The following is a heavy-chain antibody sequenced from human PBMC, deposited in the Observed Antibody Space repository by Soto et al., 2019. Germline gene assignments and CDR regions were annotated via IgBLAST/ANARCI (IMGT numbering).Heavy chain of an antibody. CDR3: ARDKITGLFDY. D-gene: IGHD2-8*02. CDR2: MYNTGST. Sequence: SETLSLTCTVSGGSISSYYWSWIRQPPGKGLEWIGYMYNTGSTIYNPSLKSRVTISVDTSKNQFSLKLTSVTAADTAVYYCARDKITGLFDYWGQGTQVTVSS. V-gene: IGHV4-59*01. J-gene: IGHJ4*02. CDR1: GGSISSYY.